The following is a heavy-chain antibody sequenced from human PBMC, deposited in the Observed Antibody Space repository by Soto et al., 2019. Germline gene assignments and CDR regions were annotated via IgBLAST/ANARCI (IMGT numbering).Heavy chain of an antibody. CDR1: GYSFAGYW. V-gene: IGHV5-10-1*01. D-gene: IGHD3-22*01. CDR3: ARQIYDSDTGPNFQYYFDS. J-gene: IGHJ4*02. CDR2: IDPSDSQT. Sequence: GESLKISCKGSGYSFAGYWNTWVRQEPGKGLEWMGRIDPSDSQTYYSPSFRGHVTISVTKSITTVFLQWSSLRASDTAMYYCARQIYDSDTGPNFQYYFDSWGQGTPVTSPQ.